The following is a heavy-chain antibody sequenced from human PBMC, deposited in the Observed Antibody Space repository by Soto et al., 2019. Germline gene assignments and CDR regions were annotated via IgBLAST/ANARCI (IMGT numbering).Heavy chain of an antibody. J-gene: IGHJ4*02. CDR2: INPNSGGT. CDR3: ARLTVPLDIVVLPAASFDF. CDR1: GYTFTAYY. D-gene: IGHD2-2*01. V-gene: IGHV1-2*02. Sequence: QVQLVQSGAEVKKPGASVKVSCKASGYTFTAYYINWVRQAPGQGLEWMGWINPNSGGTNYAQKFQGRVAMNRDTSISTAYMELSRLRSDDTAVYYCARLTVPLDIVVLPAASFDFWGQGALVTVSS.